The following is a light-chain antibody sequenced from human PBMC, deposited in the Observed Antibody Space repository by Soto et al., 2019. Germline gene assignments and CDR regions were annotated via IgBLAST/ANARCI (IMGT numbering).Light chain of an antibody. V-gene: IGKV1-12*01. CDR2: GAS. CDR3: QQANSFPIT. J-gene: IGKJ5*01. Sequence: DIQMTQSPSSLSASTGDRVTITCRASHGISSLAWYQRKPGRAPKLLIFGASSLQSGVPSRFSGSGSGTDFTLTISSLQPEDFATYYCQQANSFPITFGQGTRLEIK. CDR1: HGISS.